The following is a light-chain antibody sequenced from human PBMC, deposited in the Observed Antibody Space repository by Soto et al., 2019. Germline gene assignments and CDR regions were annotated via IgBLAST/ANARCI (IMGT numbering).Light chain of an antibody. CDR1: QSISNY. V-gene: IGKV1-39*01. Sequence: DIQMTKSPSSLSASVGDRVTITCRASQSISNYLNWYQQKAGKAPKLLIHAASSVQSGVPSRFTGSGSGTDYTLTISSLQSDDFATYYCQHSDNAPLTVGGGTKVEIK. CDR2: AAS. CDR3: QHSDNAPLT. J-gene: IGKJ4*01.